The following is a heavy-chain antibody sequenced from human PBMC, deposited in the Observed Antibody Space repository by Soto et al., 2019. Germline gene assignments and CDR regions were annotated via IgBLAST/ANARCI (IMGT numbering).Heavy chain of an antibody. CDR2: ISWNSGSI. J-gene: IGHJ3*02. D-gene: IGHD2-15*01. CDR1: GFTFDDYA. Sequence: EVQLVESGGGLVQPGRSLRLSCAASGFTFDDYAMHWVRQAPGKGLEWVSGISWNSGSIGYADSVKDRFTISRDNAKNSLYLQMNSLRAEDTALYYCAKDFAPGLDCSGGSCYSSAFDIWGQGTMVTVSS. CDR3: AKDFAPGLDCSGGSCYSSAFDI. V-gene: IGHV3-9*01.